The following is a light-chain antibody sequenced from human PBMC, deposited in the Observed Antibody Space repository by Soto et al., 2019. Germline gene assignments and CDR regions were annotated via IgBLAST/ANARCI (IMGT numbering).Light chain of an antibody. CDR2: GAS. CDR1: QSVSSSF. J-gene: IGKJ4*01. V-gene: IGKV3-20*01. Sequence: EIVLTQSPGTLSLSPGERATLSCRASQSVSSSFLAWYQQKPGQAPRLLIYGASSRATGIPDRFSGGGSGTYSTLTISRLEPEDVAVYYGQQYGSSPLTFGGGTKVEIK. CDR3: QQYGSSPLT.